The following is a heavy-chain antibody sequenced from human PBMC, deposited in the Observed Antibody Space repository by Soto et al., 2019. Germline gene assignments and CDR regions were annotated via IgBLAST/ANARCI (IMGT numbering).Heavy chain of an antibody. CDR3: ARRVSISSWLIDY. CDR2: IWYDGSNE. CDR1: GFTFSSYG. D-gene: IGHD6-13*01. J-gene: IGHJ4*02. V-gene: IGHV3-33*01. Sequence: GGSLRLSCAASGFTFSSYGMHWVRQAPGKGLEWVAVIWYDGSNEYYADSVKGRFTISRDNSKNTLYLQMNSLRDEDTAVYYCARRVSISSWLIDYWGQGTPVTVSS.